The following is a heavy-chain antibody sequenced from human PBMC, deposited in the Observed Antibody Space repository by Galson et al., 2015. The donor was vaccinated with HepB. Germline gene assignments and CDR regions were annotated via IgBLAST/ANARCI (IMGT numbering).Heavy chain of an antibody. J-gene: IGHJ3*02. D-gene: IGHD2-15*01. V-gene: IGHV3-30*02. Sequence: CAASGFTFSSYGMHWVRQAPGKGLEWVAFIRYDGSNKYYADSVKSRFTISRDNSKNTLYLQMNSLRAEDTAVYYCAKDRFRYCSGGSCYNGAAFDIWGQGTMVTVSS. CDR3: AKDRFRYCSGGSCYNGAAFDI. CDR1: GFTFSSYG. CDR2: IRYDGSNK.